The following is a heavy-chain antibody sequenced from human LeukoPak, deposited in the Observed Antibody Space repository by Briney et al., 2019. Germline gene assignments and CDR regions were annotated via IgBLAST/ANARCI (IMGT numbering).Heavy chain of an antibody. Sequence: GGSLRLSCAASGFTVNTYWMHWVRQAPGKGLQWVSSISTRSSYLYYADSVKGRFTISRDDAKNPLYLQLNSLRAEDTAVYYCATLASTDGYWGQGTLVTVSS. D-gene: IGHD1-1*01. V-gene: IGHV3-21*01. CDR1: GFTVNTYW. J-gene: IGHJ4*02. CDR2: ISTRSSYL. CDR3: ATLASTDGY.